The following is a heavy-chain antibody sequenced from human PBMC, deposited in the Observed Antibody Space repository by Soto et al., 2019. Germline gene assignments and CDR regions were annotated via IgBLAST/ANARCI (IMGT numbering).Heavy chain of an antibody. CDR3: AEDGGITMFRGRARGFDI. V-gene: IGHV3-23*01. CDR1: GFTFNIFA. J-gene: IGHJ3*02. D-gene: IGHD3-10*02. CDR2: ISGSGEST. Sequence: PGGSLRLSCEASGFTFNIFAMGWVRQAPGQGLEWVSGISGSGESTYYADSVKGRFTISRDDSKNTVYLQLSSLRAEDTAVYYCAEDGGITMFRGRARGFDIWGPGTMVTVSS.